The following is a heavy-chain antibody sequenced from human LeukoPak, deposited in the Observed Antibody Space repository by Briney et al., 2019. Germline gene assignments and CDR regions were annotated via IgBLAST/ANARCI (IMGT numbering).Heavy chain of an antibody. CDR1: GYTFTSYG. V-gene: IGHV1-18*01. Sequence: ASVKVSCKASGYTFTSYGISWVRQAPGQGLEWMGWISAYNGNTNYAQKLQGRVTMTTDTSTSTAYMELRSLRSDDTAVYYCARDSLSGVVVPAARNWFDPWGQGTLVTVSS. CDR3: ARDSLSGVVVPAARNWFDP. CDR2: ISAYNGNT. J-gene: IGHJ5*02. D-gene: IGHD2-2*01.